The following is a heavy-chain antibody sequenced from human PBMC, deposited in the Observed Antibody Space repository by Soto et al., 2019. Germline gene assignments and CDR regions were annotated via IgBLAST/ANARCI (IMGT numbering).Heavy chain of an antibody. Sequence: SETLSLTCAVYGGSFSGYYWSWIRQPPGKGLEWIGEINHSGSTNYNPSLKSRVTISVDTSKNQFSLKLISVTAADTAVYYCARLDHLAYCGGDCYPAGRYYYYGMDVWGQGTTVTVSS. CDR1: GGSFSGYY. V-gene: IGHV4-34*01. CDR3: ARLDHLAYCGGDCYPAGRYYYYGMDV. D-gene: IGHD2-21*02. J-gene: IGHJ6*02. CDR2: INHSGST.